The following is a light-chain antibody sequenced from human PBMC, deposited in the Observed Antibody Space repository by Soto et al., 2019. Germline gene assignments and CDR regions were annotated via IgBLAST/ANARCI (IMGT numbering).Light chain of an antibody. J-gene: IGKJ4*01. Sequence: DIQMTQSPSSVSASVGDRITITCRASQDINSRLAWYQQKPGKAPKLLIYGASNLQSGVPSRFSGSGSGTDFTLTIISLQPEDFATYFCQQASSFPLTFGGGTKVEIK. CDR3: QQASSFPLT. CDR2: GAS. V-gene: IGKV1-12*01. CDR1: QDINSR.